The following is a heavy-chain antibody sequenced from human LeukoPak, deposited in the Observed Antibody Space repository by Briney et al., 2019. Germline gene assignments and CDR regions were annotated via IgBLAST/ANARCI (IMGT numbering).Heavy chain of an antibody. CDR2: INHSGSS. V-gene: IGHV4-34*01. J-gene: IGHJ1*01. Sequence: KTSETLSLTCAVYGGSFSGYYWSWIRQPPGKGLEWIGEINHSGSSNYNPTLKSRVTISVDTSKNQFSLKLSSVTAADTAVYYCARGEDGHYYFQHWGQGTLVTVSS. D-gene: IGHD4-17*01. CDR1: GGSFSGYY. CDR3: ARGEDGHYYFQH.